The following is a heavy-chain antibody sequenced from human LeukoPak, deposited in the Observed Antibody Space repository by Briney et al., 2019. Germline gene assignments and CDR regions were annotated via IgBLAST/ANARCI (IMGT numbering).Heavy chain of an antibody. CDR1: GGFNTHYY. D-gene: IGHD6-25*01. V-gene: IGHV4-59*12. J-gene: IGHJ6*02. CDR2: IYHSGST. CDR3: ASPRRLSEMNYYGMDV. Sequence: PSETLSLTCSVSGGFNTHYYWTWIRQPPGKELEWIGYIYHSGSTKYNPSLKSRVTISVDTSKNQFSLKLSSVTAADTAVYYCASPRRLSEMNYYGMDVWGRGTTVTVSS.